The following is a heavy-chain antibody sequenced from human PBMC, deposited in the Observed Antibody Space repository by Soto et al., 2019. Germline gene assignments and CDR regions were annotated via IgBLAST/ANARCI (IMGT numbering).Heavy chain of an antibody. J-gene: IGHJ4*02. V-gene: IGHV3-30*03. CDR2: ISYDGSLQ. Sequence: QAQLVEAGGGVVQPGRSLRLSCAASGFAFSSYGMHWVRQAPGTGLEWVAVISYDGSLQHYADSVKGRFTISRDNSKNMLLLQMSGLSAEDTAVYYCVSDRGYGHASVPYSWGQGTLFSVSS. CDR1: GFAFSSYG. CDR3: VSDRGYGHASVPYS. D-gene: IGHD5-18*01.